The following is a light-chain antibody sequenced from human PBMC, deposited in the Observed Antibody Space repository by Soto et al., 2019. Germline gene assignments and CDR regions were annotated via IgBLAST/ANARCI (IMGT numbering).Light chain of an antibody. CDR3: QQYNNWPQT. J-gene: IGKJ1*01. CDR2: GAS. V-gene: IGKV3-15*01. Sequence: EIVMTQSPATLSVSPGERATLSCRASQSDSSNLAWYQQKPGQAPRLLIYGASTRATGIPARFSGSGSGTEFTLTISSLQSEDFAVYYCQQYNNWPQTFGPGTKVEIK. CDR1: QSDSSN.